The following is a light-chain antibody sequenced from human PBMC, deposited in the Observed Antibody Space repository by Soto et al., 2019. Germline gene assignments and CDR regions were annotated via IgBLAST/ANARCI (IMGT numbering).Light chain of an antibody. CDR2: KDS. CDR3: LSADSSGTYV. CDR1: ALPKKY. V-gene: IGLV3-16*01. Sequence: SYELTQPPSVSVSLGQMARITCSGEALPKKYAYWYQQKPGQFPVLVIYKDSERPSGIPERFSGSSSGTIVTLTISGVQAEDEADYYCLSADSSGTYVFGTGTKLIVL. J-gene: IGLJ1*01.